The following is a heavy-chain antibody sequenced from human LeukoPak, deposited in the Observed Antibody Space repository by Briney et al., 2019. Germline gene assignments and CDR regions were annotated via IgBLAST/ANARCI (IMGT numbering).Heavy chain of an antibody. CDR1: GFTFSSYA. CDR3: ARGASSAYYVDY. Sequence: GGSLRLSCAASGFTFSSYAMSWVRQAPGKGLEWVSAISGSGGSTYYADSVKGRFTISRDNAKNTVDLQMNSLRAEDTAVYYCARGASSAYYVDYWGQGTLVSVSS. D-gene: IGHD3-22*01. J-gene: IGHJ4*02. CDR2: ISGSGGST. V-gene: IGHV3-23*01.